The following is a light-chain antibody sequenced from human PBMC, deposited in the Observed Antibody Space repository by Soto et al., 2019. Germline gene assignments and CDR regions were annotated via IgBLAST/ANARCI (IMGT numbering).Light chain of an antibody. CDR3: QQYDTYSWT. Sequence: DIRVTQSPSTLSASVGDRVTITCRASQSINNWLAWYQQKPGKAPKLLIRKAPTLRSGVPSRFRRSGSGTEFPLTISSLQPDDFATYYCQQYDTYSWTFGQGTKVEI. V-gene: IGKV1-5*03. J-gene: IGKJ1*01. CDR2: KAP. CDR1: QSINNW.